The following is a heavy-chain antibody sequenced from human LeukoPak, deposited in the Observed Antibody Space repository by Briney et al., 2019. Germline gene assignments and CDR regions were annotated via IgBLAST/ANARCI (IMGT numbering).Heavy chain of an antibody. J-gene: IGHJ4*02. Sequence: GGSLRRSCEASGFTFSSYSMYWVRQAPGKGLEWISYISSSSSTIYSSDSVKGRFTISRDNAKNSMYLQMNSLRVEDTAVYYCARDRGGTTVTYFVDNWGQGTLVTVSS. CDR2: ISSSSSTI. V-gene: IGHV3-48*01. CDR3: ARDRGGTTVTYFVDN. D-gene: IGHD4-17*01. CDR1: GFTFSSYS.